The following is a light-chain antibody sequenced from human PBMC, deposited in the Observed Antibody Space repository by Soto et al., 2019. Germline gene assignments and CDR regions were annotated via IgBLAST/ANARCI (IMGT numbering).Light chain of an antibody. V-gene: IGKV1-39*01. CDR2: GTS. CDR3: QQSYSTLLIT. CDR1: QAINTY. J-gene: IGKJ5*01. Sequence: DIQMTQSPSFLSASVGDRVTISCRASQAINTYLNWYQQKPGKAPKLLIYGTSDLQNGVPSRFXGGGSGTDFTLPISSLQPEDFATYYCQQSYSTLLITFGQGTRLEV.